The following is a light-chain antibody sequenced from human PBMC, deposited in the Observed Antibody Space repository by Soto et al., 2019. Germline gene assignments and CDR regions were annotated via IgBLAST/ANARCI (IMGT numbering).Light chain of an antibody. J-gene: IGKJ3*01. V-gene: IGKV1-5*01. CDR3: QQYNSYLFT. Sequence: DIQMTQSPSTLSASVGDRVTITCRASQSISSWLAWYQQKPGKAPKLLIYDASSLESGVPSRFSGSGSGTECTLTIRSLQPDDFATYYCQQYNSYLFTFGPGTKVDIK. CDR2: DAS. CDR1: QSISSW.